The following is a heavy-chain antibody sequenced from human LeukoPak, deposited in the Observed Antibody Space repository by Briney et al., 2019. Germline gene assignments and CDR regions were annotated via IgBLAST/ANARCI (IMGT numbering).Heavy chain of an antibody. Sequence: GGSLRLSCAASGFIFSNYAMHWVRQAPGKGLEWVAAISYDGNNKYDVDSVMGRFTISRDNSKNTLYLQMNSLRAEDTAVYYCAREYGDYPSDAFDIWGQGTMVTVSS. CDR2: ISYDGNNK. J-gene: IGHJ3*02. V-gene: IGHV3-30*04. D-gene: IGHD4-17*01. CDR3: AREYGDYPSDAFDI. CDR1: GFIFSNYA.